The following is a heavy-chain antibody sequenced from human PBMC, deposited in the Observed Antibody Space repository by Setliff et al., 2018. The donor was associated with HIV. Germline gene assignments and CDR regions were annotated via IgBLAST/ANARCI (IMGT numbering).Heavy chain of an antibody. CDR2: INPNSGGT. D-gene: IGHD3-16*01. CDR3: ARSFLGHLLDASAEYFHH. V-gene: IGHV1-2*06. Sequence: ASVKVSCKASGYTFTDYYMHWVRQAPGHGLEWMGRINPNSGGTNYAQKFQGRVTMTRDTSISTAYMELSRLRSDDTAVYYCARSFLGHLLDASAEYFHHWGEGTMVTVSS. J-gene: IGHJ1*01. CDR1: GYTFTDYY.